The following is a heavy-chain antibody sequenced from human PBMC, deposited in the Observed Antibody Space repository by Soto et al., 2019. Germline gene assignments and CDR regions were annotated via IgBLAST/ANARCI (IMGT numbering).Heavy chain of an antibody. J-gene: IGHJ5*02. Sequence: VSCTVSRYPVTGFDEPCFRQAPGQGLEWMGWINPNSGGTNYAQKFQGRVTMTRDTSISTAYMELSRLRSDDTAVYYCAKTVTTEEVFDPWGQRTLVTVSS. D-gene: IGHD4-17*01. CDR1: RYPVTGFD. V-gene: IGHV1-2*02. CDR3: AKTVTTEEVFDP. CDR2: INPNSGGT.